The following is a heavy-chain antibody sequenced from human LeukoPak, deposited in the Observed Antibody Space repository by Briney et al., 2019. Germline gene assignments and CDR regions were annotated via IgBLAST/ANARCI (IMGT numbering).Heavy chain of an antibody. CDR2: IYADGNT. Sequence: GGSLRLSCAASGFTVSSNYMSWVRQAPGKGLEWVSVIYADGNTYYADSVKGRFTISRDISKNAVYLQMNSLRAEDTAVYYCARDSYGDANFDSWGQGTLVTVSS. J-gene: IGHJ4*02. D-gene: IGHD4-17*01. CDR3: ARDSYGDANFDS. CDR1: GFTVSSNY. V-gene: IGHV3-53*01.